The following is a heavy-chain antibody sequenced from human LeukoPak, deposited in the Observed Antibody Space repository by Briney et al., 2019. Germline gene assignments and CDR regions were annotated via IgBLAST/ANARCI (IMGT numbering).Heavy chain of an antibody. Sequence: PGGSLRLSCAASGFTFSSYSMNWVRQAPGKGLEWVSSISSSSSYIYYADSVKGRFTISRDNANNSLYLQMNSLRAEDTAVYYCARDKSVFERYYYDSSGCLDIWGQGTMVTVSS. CDR2: ISSSSSYI. CDR3: ARDKSVFERYYYDSSGCLDI. J-gene: IGHJ3*02. D-gene: IGHD3-22*01. V-gene: IGHV3-21*01. CDR1: GFTFSSYS.